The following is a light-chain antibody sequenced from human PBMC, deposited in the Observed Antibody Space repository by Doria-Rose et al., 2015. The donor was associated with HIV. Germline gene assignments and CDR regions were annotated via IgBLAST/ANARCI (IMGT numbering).Light chain of an antibody. V-gene: IGKV1-39*01. CDR2: TAT. CDR1: QGITSN. Sequence: DVQLTHSPSSLSASVGDRVPTPFRPSQGITSNLNWYQQKAGKAPKLLIFTATTLQSGVPSRFSGGGSGTDFTLTIGSLQPEDFATYYCQQTYSFPYSFGQGTKLDIE. J-gene: IGKJ2*01. CDR3: QQTYSFPYS.